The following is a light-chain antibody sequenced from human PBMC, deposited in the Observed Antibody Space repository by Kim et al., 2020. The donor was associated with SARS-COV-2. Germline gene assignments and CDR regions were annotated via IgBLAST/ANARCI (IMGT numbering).Light chain of an antibody. CDR3: SAWDSSLNVWV. CDR1: SNNVGNEG. Sequence: ATRTCTGTSNNVGNEGATWLQQHQDHPPKRLAVRSYNRPQGISDSLAAARSGNTAALTITGLQPEDEADYYCSAWDSSLNVWVFGGGTQLTVL. CDR2: RSY. V-gene: IGLV10-54*01. J-gene: IGLJ3*02.